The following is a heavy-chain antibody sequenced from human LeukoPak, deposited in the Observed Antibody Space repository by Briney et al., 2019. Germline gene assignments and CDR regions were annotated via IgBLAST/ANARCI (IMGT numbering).Heavy chain of an antibody. J-gene: IGHJ6*02. CDR2: IYYSGST. CDR3: ASVPSGLYYYYAMDV. D-gene: IGHD6-6*01. V-gene: IGHV4-39*01. CDR1: NGSISSSSYY. Sequence: SETLPLTCTVSNGSISSSSYYWGWIRQPPGKGLEWIGSIYYSGSTYYNPSLKSRVTISVDTSKNQFSLKLSSVTAADTAVYYCASVPSGLYYYYAMDVWGQGTTVTVSS.